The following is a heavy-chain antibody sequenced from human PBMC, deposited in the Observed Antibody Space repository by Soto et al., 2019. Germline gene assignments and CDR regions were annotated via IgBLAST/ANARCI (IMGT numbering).Heavy chain of an antibody. CDR2: IFPGDSDT. V-gene: IGHV5-51*01. D-gene: IGHD5-12*01. J-gene: IGHJ4*02. Sequence: GESLKISWKGSGYSFASFWVVLVRQMPGKGLEWMGIIFPGDSDTRYNPSFQGQVTISADKSISTAYLQWSSLKTSDTAMYYCARHYSGYDSTPFDYWGQGALVTV. CDR1: GYSFASFW. CDR3: ARHYSGYDSTPFDY.